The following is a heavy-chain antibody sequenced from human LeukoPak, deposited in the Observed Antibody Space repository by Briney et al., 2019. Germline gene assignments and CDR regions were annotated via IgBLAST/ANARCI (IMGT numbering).Heavy chain of an antibody. CDR1: GGSISSYY. Sequence: SETLSLTCTVSGGSISSYYWSWIRQPPGKGLEWIGYIYYSGSTNYNPSLKSRVTISVDTSKNQFSLKLSSVTAADTAVYYCARGNYDFWSGYSVYYYMDVWGKGTTVTVSS. D-gene: IGHD3-3*01. J-gene: IGHJ6*03. CDR3: ARGNYDFWSGYSVYYYMDV. CDR2: IYYSGST. V-gene: IGHV4-59*01.